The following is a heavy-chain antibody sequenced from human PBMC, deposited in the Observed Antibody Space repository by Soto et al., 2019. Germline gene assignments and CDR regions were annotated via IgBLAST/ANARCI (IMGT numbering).Heavy chain of an antibody. V-gene: IGHV3-33*01. CDR1: GFTFSSYG. CDR3: ARGRYYDILTGYYTDY. Sequence: GGSLRLSCAASGFTFSSYGMHWVRQAPGKGLEWVAVIWYDGSNKYYADSVKGRFTISRDNSKNTLYLQMNSLRAEETAVYYCARGRYYDILTGYYTDYWGQGTLVTVSS. J-gene: IGHJ4*02. D-gene: IGHD3-9*01. CDR2: IWYDGSNK.